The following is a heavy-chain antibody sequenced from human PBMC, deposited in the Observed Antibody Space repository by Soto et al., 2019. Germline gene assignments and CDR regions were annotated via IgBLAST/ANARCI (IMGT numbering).Heavy chain of an antibody. V-gene: IGHV4-39*01. CDR1: GGSISSSSYY. CDR3: AGFSGGEDLFDY. D-gene: IGHD3-10*01. CDR2: IYYSGST. Sequence: QLQLQESGPGLVKPSETLSLTCTVSGGSISSSSYYWGWIRQPPGKGLEWIGSIYYSGSTYYNPSLMCRVTICVDTSKNQFSLKLSSVTAADTAVYYCAGFSGGEDLFDYWGQGTLVTVSS. J-gene: IGHJ4*02.